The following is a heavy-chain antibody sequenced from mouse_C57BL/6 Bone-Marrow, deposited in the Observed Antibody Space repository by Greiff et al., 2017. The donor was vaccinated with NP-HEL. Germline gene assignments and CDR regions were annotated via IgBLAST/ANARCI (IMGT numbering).Heavy chain of an antibody. CDR1: GYTFTDYS. CDR2: INPKNGGT. CDR3: AISYYCY. Sequence: VQLQQSGPELVKPGASVKISCKASGYTFTDYSMNWVKQSHGKSLEWIGDINPKNGGTSYNQKFKGKATLTVDKSSSTAYMELRSLTSEDSSCYYCAISYYCYWCQGTSVTVSS. V-gene: IGHV1-26*01. D-gene: IGHD1-1*01. J-gene: IGHJ4*01.